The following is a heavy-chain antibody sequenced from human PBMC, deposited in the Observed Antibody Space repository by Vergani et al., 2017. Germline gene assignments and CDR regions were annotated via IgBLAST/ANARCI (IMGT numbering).Heavy chain of an antibody. J-gene: IGHJ6*02. V-gene: IGHV5-10-1*01. CDR1: GYSFTSYW. CDR3: ARQVAVAGKWWGPYYYYGVDV. D-gene: IGHD6-19*01. CDR2: IDPSDSYT. Sequence: EVQLVQSGAEVKKPGESLRISCTGSGYSFTSYWISWVRQMPGKGLEWMGRIDPSDSYTNYSPSFQGHVTISADKSISTAYLQWSSLKASDTAMYYCARQVAVAGKWWGPYYYYGVDVWGQGTTVTVSS.